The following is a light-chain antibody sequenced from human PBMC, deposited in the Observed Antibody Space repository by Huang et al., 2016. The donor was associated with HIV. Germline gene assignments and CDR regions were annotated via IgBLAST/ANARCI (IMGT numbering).Light chain of an antibody. CDR3: QQRNNWPRT. J-gene: IGKJ1*01. CDR2: DAF. CDR1: QSFISY. V-gene: IGKV3-11*01. Sequence: EIVLTQSPATLSLSPGVRATLTCRASQSFISYLAWFQQKRGQAPRLLIYDAFNRAPGIPDRFSGSGSGTDFTLTISNVEPEDFAVYYCQQRNNWPRTFGQGTKVEI.